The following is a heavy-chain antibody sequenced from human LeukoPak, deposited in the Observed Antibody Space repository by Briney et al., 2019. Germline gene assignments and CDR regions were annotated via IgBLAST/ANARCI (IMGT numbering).Heavy chain of an antibody. J-gene: IGHJ3*02. CDR2: ISYDGSNK. V-gene: IGHV3-30-3*01. Sequence: GGSLRLSCAASGFTFSSYAMHWVRQAPGKGLEWVAVISYDGSNKYYADSVKGRFTISRDNSKNTLYLQMNSLRAEDTAVYYCARDWHIAAAGRSDAFDIWGQGTMVTVSS. CDR3: ARDWHIAAAGRSDAFDI. CDR1: GFTFSSYA. D-gene: IGHD6-13*01.